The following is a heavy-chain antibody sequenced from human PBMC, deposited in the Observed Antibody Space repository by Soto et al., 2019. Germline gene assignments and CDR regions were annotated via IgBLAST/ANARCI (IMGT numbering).Heavy chain of an antibody. V-gene: IGHV1-18*01. Sequence: ASVKVSCKASGYTFTSYGISRVRQAPGQGLEWMGWISAYNGNTNYAQKLQGRVTMTTDTSTSTAYMELRSLRSDDTAVYYCARDGVVDRMVRRYYFDYWGQGTLVTVSS. J-gene: IGHJ4*02. CDR3: ARDGVVDRMVRRYYFDY. CDR1: GYTFTSYG. CDR2: ISAYNGNT. D-gene: IGHD3-10*01.